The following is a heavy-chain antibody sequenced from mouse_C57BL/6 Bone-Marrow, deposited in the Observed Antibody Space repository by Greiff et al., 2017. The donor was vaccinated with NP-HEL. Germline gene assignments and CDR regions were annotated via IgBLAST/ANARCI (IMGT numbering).Heavy chain of an antibody. J-gene: IGHJ1*03. D-gene: IGHD2-3*01. CDR2: INPGSGGT. Sequence: QVQLQQSGAELVRPGTSVKVSCKASGYAFTNYLIEWVKQRPGQGLEWIGVINPGSGGTNYNEKFKGKATLTADKSSITAYMQLSSLTSEDSAVYFCARSGDGYYYWYFDVWGTGTTVTVSS. CDR3: ARSGDGYYYWYFDV. CDR1: GYAFTNYL. V-gene: IGHV1-54*01.